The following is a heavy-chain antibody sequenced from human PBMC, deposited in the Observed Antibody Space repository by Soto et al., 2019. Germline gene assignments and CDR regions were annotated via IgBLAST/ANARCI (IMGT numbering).Heavy chain of an antibody. J-gene: IGHJ4*02. CDR2: VYYTGST. CDR3: ARGRTVRNYADDSSDYFYFFDY. Sequence: SETLSLTCTVSGDSISTFYWGWMRQSPGKELEWIGYVYYTGSTNYNPSLKSRVTISVDRSKNQFSLKLTSANAADTAVYYCARGRTVRNYADDSSDYFYFFDYWGQGAQVTVSS. V-gene: IGHV4-59*01. CDR1: GDSISTFY. D-gene: IGHD3-22*01.